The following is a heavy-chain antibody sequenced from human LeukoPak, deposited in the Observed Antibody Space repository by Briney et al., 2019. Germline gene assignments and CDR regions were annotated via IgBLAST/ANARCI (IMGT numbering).Heavy chain of an antibody. CDR2: ISGSGGST. Sequence: GGSLRLSCAGSGFTFSSYAMSWVRQAPGKGLEWVSAISGSGGSTYYADSVKGRFTISRDNSKNTLYLQMNSLRAEDMAVYYCAKLSDRHILVVVAALDYWGQGTLVTVSS. D-gene: IGHD2-15*01. J-gene: IGHJ4*02. V-gene: IGHV3-23*01. CDR3: AKLSDRHILVVVAALDY. CDR1: GFTFSSYA.